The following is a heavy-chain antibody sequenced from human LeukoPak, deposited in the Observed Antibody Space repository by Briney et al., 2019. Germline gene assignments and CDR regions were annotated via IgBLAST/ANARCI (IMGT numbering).Heavy chain of an antibody. CDR1: GGSISDYY. D-gene: IGHD1-26*01. CDR3: ARGEYEDLVDN. CDR2: LYYSGNT. J-gene: IGHJ4*02. V-gene: IGHV4-59*01. Sequence: KSSETLSLTRTVSGGSISDYYWSWIRQSPVRGLEWIGYLYYSGNTNYNPSLKSRLTISRDMAKNQFSLKLSSVTSAATAVYYCARGEYEDLVDNWGQGTLVTVSS.